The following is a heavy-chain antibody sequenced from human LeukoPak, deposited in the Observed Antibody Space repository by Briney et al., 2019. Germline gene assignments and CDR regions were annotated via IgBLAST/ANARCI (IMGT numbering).Heavy chain of an antibody. CDR1: GGSISSSSYY. Sequence: SETLSLTCTVSGGSISSSSYYWGWIRQPPGKGLEWIGSIYYSGSTYYNPSLKSRVTTSVDTSKNQFSLKLSSVTAADTAVYYCASSQLSQLLLPYYFDYWGQGTLVTVSS. J-gene: IGHJ4*02. CDR3: ASSQLSQLLLPYYFDY. CDR2: IYYSGST. D-gene: IGHD2-2*01. V-gene: IGHV4-39*01.